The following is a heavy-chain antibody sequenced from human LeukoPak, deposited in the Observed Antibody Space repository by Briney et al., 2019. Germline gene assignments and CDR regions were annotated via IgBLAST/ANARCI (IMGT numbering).Heavy chain of an antibody. CDR3: ARSGGGDYGDFPLDY. CDR2: IYYSGST. V-gene: IGHV4-31*03. J-gene: IGHJ4*02. Sequence: SETLSLTCTVSGGSISSGGYYWSWIRQHPGKGLEWIGYIYYSGSTYYNPSLKSRVTISVDTSKNQFSLKLSSVTAADTAVYYCARSGGGDYGDFPLDYWGQGTLVTVSS. CDR1: GGSISSGGYY. D-gene: IGHD4-17*01.